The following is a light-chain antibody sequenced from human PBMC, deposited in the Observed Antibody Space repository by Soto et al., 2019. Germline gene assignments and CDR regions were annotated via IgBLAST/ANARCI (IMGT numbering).Light chain of an antibody. CDR3: QQYNKWPLT. J-gene: IGKJ4*01. CDR2: AAS. Sequence: EIVMTQSPATLSVSPGERATLSCRASESVSRNLAWYQQKPGQAPRLLIYAASTRATDIAARISGSGPGTEFPLTISSLQSEDFAVYYCQQYNKWPLTFGGGTKVEIK. V-gene: IGKV3-15*01. CDR1: ESVSRN.